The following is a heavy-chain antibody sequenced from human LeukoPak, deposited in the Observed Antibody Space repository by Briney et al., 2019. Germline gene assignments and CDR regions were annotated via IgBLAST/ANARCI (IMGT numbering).Heavy chain of an antibody. V-gene: IGHV4-31*03. CDR2: IYYSGST. Sequence: SQTLSHTCTVSGGSISSGGYYWSWIRQHPGKDLEWIGYIYYSGSTYYNPSLKSRVTISVDTSKNQFSLKLSSVTAADTAVYYCARGDSSGYYSNAFDIWGQGTMVTVSS. D-gene: IGHD3-22*01. J-gene: IGHJ3*02. CDR3: ARGDSSGYYSNAFDI. CDR1: GGSISSGGYY.